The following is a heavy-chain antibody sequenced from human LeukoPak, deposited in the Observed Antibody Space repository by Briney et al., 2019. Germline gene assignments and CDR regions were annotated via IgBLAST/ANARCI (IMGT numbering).Heavy chain of an antibody. J-gene: IGHJ4*02. CDR3: ATGPYYYDSSGYYDGLDY. D-gene: IGHD3-22*01. CDR2: IYPGDPDT. V-gene: IGHV5-51*01. CDR1: GYSFTSYW. Sequence: GESLKISCKGSGYSFTSYWIGWVRQMPGKGLEWMGIIYPGDPDTRYSPSFQGQVTISADKSISTAYLQWSSLKASDTAMYYCATGPYYYDSSGYYDGLDYWGQGTLVTVSS.